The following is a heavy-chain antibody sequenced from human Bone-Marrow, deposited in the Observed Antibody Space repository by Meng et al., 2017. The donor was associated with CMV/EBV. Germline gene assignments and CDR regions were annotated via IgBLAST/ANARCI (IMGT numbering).Heavy chain of an antibody. CDR3: ASGMWLPFDY. CDR1: GFTFSSYS. D-gene: IGHD3-22*01. CDR2: IKQDGSEK. J-gene: IGHJ4*02. V-gene: IGHV3-7*01. Sequence: GGSLRLSCAASGFTFSSYSMNWVRQAPGKGLEWMANIKQDGSEKYYVDSVKGRFTISRDNAKNSLYLQMNSLRAEDTAVYYCASGMWLPFDYWGQGTMFTVSS.